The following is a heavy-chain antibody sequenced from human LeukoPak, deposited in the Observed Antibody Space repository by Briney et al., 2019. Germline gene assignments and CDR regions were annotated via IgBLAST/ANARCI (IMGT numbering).Heavy chain of an antibody. V-gene: IGHV3-30*18. CDR3: AKEHSGSYIA. CDR1: GFTFSSCG. CDR2: ISYDGSNK. Sequence: GGSLRLSCAASGFTFSSCGMHWVRQAPGEGLEWVAVISYDGSNKYYADSVKGRFTISRDNSKNTLYLQMNSLRAEDTAVYYCAKEHSGSYIAWGQGTLVTVSS. J-gene: IGHJ5*02. D-gene: IGHD1-26*01.